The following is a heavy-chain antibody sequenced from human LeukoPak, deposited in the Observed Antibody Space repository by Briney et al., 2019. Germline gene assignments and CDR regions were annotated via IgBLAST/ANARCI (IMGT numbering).Heavy chain of an antibody. V-gene: IGHV3-53*01. Sequence: GGSLRLSCAASGFTVSGDYMSWVRQAPGKGLEWVSVIYSGGSTYYADSVKGRFTVSRDNSKNTLYLQMNSLRAEDTAVYYCAREWDYYDSSGYYGYWGQGTLVTVSS. CDR3: AREWDYYDSSGYYGY. CDR1: GFTVSGDY. CDR2: IYSGGST. J-gene: IGHJ4*02. D-gene: IGHD3-22*01.